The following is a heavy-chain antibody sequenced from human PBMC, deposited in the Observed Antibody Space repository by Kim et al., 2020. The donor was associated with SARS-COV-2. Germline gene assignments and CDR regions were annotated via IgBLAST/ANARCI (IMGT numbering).Heavy chain of an antibody. V-gene: IGHV3-30*02. J-gene: IGHJ5*02. Sequence: DSVKGRFTISRNNSKNALYLQMNSLRAEDTAVYYCAKDWTAWQLVNWFDPWGQGTLVTVSS. D-gene: IGHD6-6*01. CDR3: AKDWTAWQLVNWFDP.